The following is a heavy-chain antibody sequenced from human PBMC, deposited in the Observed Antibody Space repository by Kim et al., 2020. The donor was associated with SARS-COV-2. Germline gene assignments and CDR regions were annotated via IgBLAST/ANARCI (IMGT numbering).Heavy chain of an antibody. CDR3: AKREPAWGYSVFDV. CDR2: INDNGGTT. J-gene: IGHJ3*01. V-gene: IGHV3-23*01. D-gene: IGHD2-15*01. CDR1: GFTFSRFP. Sequence: GGSLRLSCAASGFTFSRFPMAWVRQAPGKGLEWVSVINDNGGTTLYADAVRDRFTISRDNSKDTLHLQISSLRAEDTAVYFCAKREPAWGYSVFDVWGQG.